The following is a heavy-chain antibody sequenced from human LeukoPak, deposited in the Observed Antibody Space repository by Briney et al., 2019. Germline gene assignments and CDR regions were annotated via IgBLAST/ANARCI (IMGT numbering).Heavy chain of an antibody. Sequence: GASVKVSCKASGYTFTSYGISWVRQAPGQGLEWMGWISAYNGSTNYAQKLQGRVTMTTDTSTSTAYMELRSLRSDDTAVYYCARDPYRYNWNSRWFDPWGQGTLVTVSS. CDR3: ARDPYRYNWNSRWFDP. CDR2: ISAYNGST. D-gene: IGHD1-7*01. J-gene: IGHJ5*02. V-gene: IGHV1-18*01. CDR1: GYTFTSYG.